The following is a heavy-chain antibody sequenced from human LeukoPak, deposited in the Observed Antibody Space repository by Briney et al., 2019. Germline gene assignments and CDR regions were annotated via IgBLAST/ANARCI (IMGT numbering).Heavy chain of an antibody. Sequence: GGSLRLSCAASGFPFSDYYMSWVHQAPGKGVEWVSYISGSGSTIYYSDSVKGRFTCSRDNAKNSLYLQMNSLRAEDTAVYFCVREDYYYASGVWGQGTLVTVSS. CDR3: VREDYYYASGV. CDR1: GFPFSDYY. J-gene: IGHJ4*02. V-gene: IGHV3-11*04. D-gene: IGHD3-10*01. CDR2: ISGSGSTI.